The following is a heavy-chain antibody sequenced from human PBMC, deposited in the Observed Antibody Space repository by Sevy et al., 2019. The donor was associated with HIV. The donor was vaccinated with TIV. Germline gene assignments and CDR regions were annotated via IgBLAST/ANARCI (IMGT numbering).Heavy chain of an antibody. J-gene: IGHJ6*02. V-gene: IGHV3-30*04. CDR3: ARDVWYCSSTSCYQRLYYYYYGMDV. CDR1: GFTFSSYA. CDR2: ISYDGSNK. Sequence: PGGSLRLSCAASGFTFSSYAMHWVRQAPGKGLEWVAVISYDGSNKYYADSVKGRFTISRDNSKNTLYLQMNSLRAEDTAVYYCARDVWYCSSTSCYQRLYYYYYGMDVWGQGTTVTVSS. D-gene: IGHD2-2*01.